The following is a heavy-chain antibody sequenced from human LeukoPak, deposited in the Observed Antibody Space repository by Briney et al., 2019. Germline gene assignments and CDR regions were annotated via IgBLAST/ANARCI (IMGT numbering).Heavy chain of an antibody. CDR3: ARNRGSASYFYYDMDV. Sequence: PGGSLRLSCATSGFTFSSYEMTWGRQAPGKGLEWISYISGSGGTRYYADSVKGRFTISRDNAKNSLYLQMTSLRAEDTAVYYCARNRGSASYFYYDMDVWGKGTSVTVSS. V-gene: IGHV3-48*03. CDR2: ISGSGGTR. CDR1: GFTFSSYE. D-gene: IGHD2-2*01. J-gene: IGHJ6*04.